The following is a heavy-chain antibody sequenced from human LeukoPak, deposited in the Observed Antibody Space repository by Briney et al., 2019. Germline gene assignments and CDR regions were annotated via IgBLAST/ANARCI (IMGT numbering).Heavy chain of an antibody. CDR2: ISAYNT. CDR1: GYTFSKYG. Sequence: ASVKVSCKASGYTFSKYGISWVRQAPGEGLEWMGWISAYNTNYAQKMQGRVTMTTDTPTSIAYMELSRLRSDDTAVYYCARAGTVMLLDYWGQGTLVTVSS. CDR3: ARAGTVMLLDY. J-gene: IGHJ4*02. V-gene: IGHV1-18*01. D-gene: IGHD3-16*01.